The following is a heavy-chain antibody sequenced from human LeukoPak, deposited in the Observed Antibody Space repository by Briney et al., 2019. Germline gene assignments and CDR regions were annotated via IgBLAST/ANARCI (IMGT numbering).Heavy chain of an antibody. D-gene: IGHD3-9*01. CDR1: GGSISSSSYY. CDR3: ARVDYYDILTASYNGDILWYFDY. V-gene: IGHV4-39*07. CDR2: IYYSGST. Sequence: KSSETLSLTCTVSGGSISSSSYYWGWIRQPPGKGLEWIGSIYYSGSTYYNPSLKSRLTISVDTSKNQFSLKLTSVTAADTAVYYCARVDYYDILTASYNGDILWYFDYWGQGTLVTVSS. J-gene: IGHJ4*02.